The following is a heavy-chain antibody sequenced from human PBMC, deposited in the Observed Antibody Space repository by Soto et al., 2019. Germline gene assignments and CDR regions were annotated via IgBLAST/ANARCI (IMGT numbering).Heavy chain of an antibody. CDR2: IYYSGRT. CDR1: GGSISSYY. D-gene: IGHD4-17*01. CDR3: ARQHGDYVGAWSRYYYYYMDV. V-gene: IGHV4-59*08. J-gene: IGHJ6*03. Sequence: SETLSLTCTVSGGSISSYYWSWIRQPPGKGLEWIGYIYYSGRTNYNPSLKSRVTISVDTSKNQFSLKLSSVTAADTAVYYCARQHGDYVGAWSRYYYYYMDVWGKGTTVTVSS.